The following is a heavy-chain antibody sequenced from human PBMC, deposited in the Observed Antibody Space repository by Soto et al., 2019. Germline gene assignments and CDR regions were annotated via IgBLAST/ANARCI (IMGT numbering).Heavy chain of an antibody. Sequence: QLQLQESGPGLVKPSETLSLTCTVSGASISSSTYYWGWIREPPGKGLEWIGTFFYNGNTFYTPPLQSRVTKYVDTSKTQFPAVLSSVSALDTAVYYCASRFYYHWSPWGQGPMVTVSS. CDR2: FFYNGNT. D-gene: IGHD3-10*01. V-gene: IGHV4-39*01. J-gene: IGHJ5*02. CDR3: ASRFYYHWSP. CDR1: GASISSSTYY.